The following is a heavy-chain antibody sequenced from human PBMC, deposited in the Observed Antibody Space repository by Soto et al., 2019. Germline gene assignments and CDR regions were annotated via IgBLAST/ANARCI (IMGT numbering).Heavy chain of an antibody. J-gene: IGHJ2*01. CDR3: ARIPQIAVAGTRFGYFDL. Sequence: QVQLEESGGGVVQPGRSLRLSCAASGFTFSSYGMHWVRQAPGKGLEWVAVIWYDGSNKYYADSVKGRFTISRDNSKKTMYLKMNSLGAEDTAVYYCARIPQIAVAGTRFGYFDLWGRGTLVTVSS. V-gene: IGHV3-33*01. CDR2: IWYDGSNK. CDR1: GFTFSSYG. D-gene: IGHD6-19*01.